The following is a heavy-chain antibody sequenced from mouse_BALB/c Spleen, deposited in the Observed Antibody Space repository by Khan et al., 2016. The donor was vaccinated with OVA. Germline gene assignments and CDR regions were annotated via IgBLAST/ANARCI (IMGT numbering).Heavy chain of an antibody. CDR1: GFTFSNYG. CDR3: ASHLTGSFAY. D-gene: IGHD4-1*01. CDR2: INSDGTYT. V-gene: IGHV5-6*01. J-gene: IGHJ3*01. Sequence: EVELVESGGDLVKPGGSLKLSCAASGFTFSNYGMSWVRQIPDKRLEWVATINSDGTYTYYPDNVKGRFTISRNNAKNTLYLEMSSLKSEDTAMYYCASHLTGSFAYWGQGTLVTVSA.